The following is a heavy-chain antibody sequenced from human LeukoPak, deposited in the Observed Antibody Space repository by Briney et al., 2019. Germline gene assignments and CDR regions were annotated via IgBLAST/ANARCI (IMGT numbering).Heavy chain of an antibody. D-gene: IGHD6-19*01. Sequence: ASVKVSCKASGYTFTSYGISWVRQAPGQGLEWMGWISAYNGNTNYAQKLQGRVTMTTDTSTSTAYMELRSLRSDDTAVYYCARARYSSGWYRANWFDPWGQGTLVTVSS. CDR2: ISAYNGNT. CDR3: ARARYSSGWYRANWFDP. V-gene: IGHV1-18*01. J-gene: IGHJ5*02. CDR1: GYTFTSYG.